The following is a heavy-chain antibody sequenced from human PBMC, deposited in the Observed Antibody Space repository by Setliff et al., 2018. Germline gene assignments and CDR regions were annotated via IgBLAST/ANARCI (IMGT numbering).Heavy chain of an antibody. Sequence: PSETLSLTCAAYGGTFSDYYWTWIRQPPGKGLEWIGEINHRGSTNYNPSLKSRATISIDTSKDQFSLKLISMSAADTAVYFCARGLNIAARLLDSWGQGALVTVSS. CDR1: GGTFSDYY. CDR3: ARGLNIAARLLDS. V-gene: IGHV4-34*01. D-gene: IGHD6-6*01. J-gene: IGHJ4*02. CDR2: INHRGST.